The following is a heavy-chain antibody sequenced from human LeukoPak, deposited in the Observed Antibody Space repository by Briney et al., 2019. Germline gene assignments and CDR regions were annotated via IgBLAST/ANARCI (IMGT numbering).Heavy chain of an antibody. J-gene: IGHJ5*02. CDR2: ISYDGSNK. CDR1: GFTFSSYG. CDR3: AKDRGAWEQQFHWFDP. V-gene: IGHV3-30*18. D-gene: IGHD6-13*01. Sequence: PGGSLRLSCAASGFTFSSYGMHWVRQAPGKGLEWVAVISYDGSNKYYADSVKGRFTISRDNSKNTLYLQMNSLRAEDTAVYYCAKDRGAWEQQFHWFDPWGQGTLVSSSS.